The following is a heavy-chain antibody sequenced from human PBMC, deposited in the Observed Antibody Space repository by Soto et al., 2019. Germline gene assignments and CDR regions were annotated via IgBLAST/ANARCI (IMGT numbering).Heavy chain of an antibody. Sequence: GGSLRLSCAASGFTVSSNYMSWVRQAPGKGLEWVSVIYSGGSTYYADSVKGRFTISRHNSKNTLYLQMNSLRAEDTAVYYCATYYYDSSGYEGAFDLWGRGTLVTVSS. CDR1: GFTVSSNY. CDR3: ATYYYDSSGYEGAFDL. J-gene: IGHJ2*01. D-gene: IGHD3-22*01. CDR2: IYSGGST. V-gene: IGHV3-53*04.